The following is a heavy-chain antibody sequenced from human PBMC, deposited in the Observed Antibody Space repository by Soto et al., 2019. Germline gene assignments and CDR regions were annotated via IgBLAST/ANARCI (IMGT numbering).Heavy chain of an antibody. CDR1: GGSISSSSYY. V-gene: IGHV4-39*01. CDR3: ARHKPIYYDILTGYYGCAFDI. D-gene: IGHD3-9*01. Sequence: PSETLSLTCTVSGGSISSSSYYWGWIRQPPGKGLEWIGSIYYSGSTYYNPSLKSRVTISVDTSKNQFSLKLSSVTAADTAVYYFARHKPIYYDILTGYYGCAFDIWGQGTMVTVSS. CDR2: IYYSGST. J-gene: IGHJ3*02.